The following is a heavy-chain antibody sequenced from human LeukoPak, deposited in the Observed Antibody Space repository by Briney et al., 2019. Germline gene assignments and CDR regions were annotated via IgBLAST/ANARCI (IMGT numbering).Heavy chain of an antibody. CDR2: IIPILGIA. CDR3: ARDKKVRYDILTGGLYYYYGMDV. V-gene: IGHV1-69*04. Sequence: GASVKVSCKASGGTFSSYAISWVRQAPGQGLEWMGRIIPILGIANYAQKFQGRVTITADKSTSTAYMELSSLRSEDTAVYYCARDKKVRYDILTGGLYYYYGMDVWGQGTTVTVSS. D-gene: IGHD3-9*01. J-gene: IGHJ6*02. CDR1: GGTFSSYA.